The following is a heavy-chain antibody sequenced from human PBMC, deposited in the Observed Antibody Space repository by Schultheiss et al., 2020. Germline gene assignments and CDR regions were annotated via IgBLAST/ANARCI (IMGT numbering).Heavy chain of an antibody. CDR2: IKQDGSEK. D-gene: IGHD3-22*01. Sequence: GSLRLSCAASGFTFSSYWMSWVRQAPGKGLEWVANIKQDGSEKYYVDSVKGRFTISRDNAKNSLYLQMNSLRAEDTAVYYCARFGYYETYYYYGMDVWGQGTTVTVSS. J-gene: IGHJ6*02. CDR3: ARFGYYETYYYYGMDV. V-gene: IGHV3-7*01. CDR1: GFTFSSYW.